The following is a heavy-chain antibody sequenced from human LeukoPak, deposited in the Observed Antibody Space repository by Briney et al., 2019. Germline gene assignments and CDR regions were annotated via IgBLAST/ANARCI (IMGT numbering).Heavy chain of an antibody. Sequence: PAETLSLTCTVSGGSVSTSDNYWGWIRPPPGKGLEWIGSFYYSGSTYYNPSLKSRLTISVDTSNNQFSLRLTSVTAADTAVYYCARRRNGVPYYFDYWGQGTLVTVSS. D-gene: IGHD1-1*01. J-gene: IGHJ4*02. CDR3: ARRRNGVPYYFDY. CDR1: GGSVSTSDNY. CDR2: FYYSGST. V-gene: IGHV4-39*01.